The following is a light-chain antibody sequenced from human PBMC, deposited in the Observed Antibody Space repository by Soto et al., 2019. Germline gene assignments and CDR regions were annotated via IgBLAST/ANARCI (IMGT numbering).Light chain of an antibody. J-gene: IGKJ1*01. CDR1: QSVSIN. CDR2: GAS. Sequence: EIVMTQSPATLSVSPGERATLSCRASQSVSINLAWYQQKPGQVPRLLIYGASIRATDIPARFSGSGSGTDFTLTISSLQSEDFAVYYCQQYNNWPRTLGQGTKVDIK. CDR3: QQYNNWPRT. V-gene: IGKV3-15*01.